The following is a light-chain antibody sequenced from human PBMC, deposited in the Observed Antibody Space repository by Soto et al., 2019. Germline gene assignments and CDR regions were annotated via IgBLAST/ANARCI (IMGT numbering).Light chain of an antibody. CDR2: LGS. J-gene: IGKJ2*01. Sequence: DIVLTQSPLSLPVTPGEPASISCRSRQSLLHSHGYNFLDWYLQKPGQSPQLLIYLGSNRASGVPDRFSGSVSGTDFTLKITTVEAEDVGIYYCLQGLQTPFTFGQGTKLEIK. V-gene: IGKV2-28*01. CDR1: QSLLHSHGYNF. CDR3: LQGLQTPFT.